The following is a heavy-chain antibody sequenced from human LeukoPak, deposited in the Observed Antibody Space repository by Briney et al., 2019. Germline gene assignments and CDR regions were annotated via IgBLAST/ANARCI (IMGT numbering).Heavy chain of an antibody. V-gene: IGHV3-33*06. CDR2: IWYDGSNK. Sequence: GRSLRLSCAASGFTFSTYAMHWVRQAPGKGLEWGAVIWYDGSNKYYADSVKGRFTISRDNSKNTLYLKMNSLRAEDTAVYYCAKGKGNYCDRSGYYVLDYWGQGTLVTVSS. CDR3: AKGKGNYCDRSGYYVLDY. CDR1: GFTFSTYA. D-gene: IGHD3-22*01. J-gene: IGHJ4*02.